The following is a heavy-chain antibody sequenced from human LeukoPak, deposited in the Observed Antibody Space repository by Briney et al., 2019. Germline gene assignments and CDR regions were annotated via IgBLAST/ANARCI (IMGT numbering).Heavy chain of an antibody. CDR1: GFTFSNAC. CDR3: TTYDILTGFDAFDI. V-gene: IGHV3-15*01. CDR2: IKSKTDGGTT. J-gene: IGHJ3*02. Sequence: GGSLRLSCAASGFTFSNACMSWVRQAPGKGLEWVGRIKSKTDGGTTDHAAPVKGRFTISRDDSKNTLYLQMNSRKIEDTAVYYCTTYDILTGFDAFDIWGQGTMVTVSS. D-gene: IGHD3-9*01.